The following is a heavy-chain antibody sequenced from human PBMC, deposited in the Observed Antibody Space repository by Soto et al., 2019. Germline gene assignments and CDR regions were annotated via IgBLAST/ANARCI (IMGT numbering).Heavy chain of an antibody. D-gene: IGHD2-2*01. J-gene: IGHJ4*02. CDR2: ISWNSGSI. CDR3: AKPKPPYCSSTSCSYFDY. CDR1: GFTFDDYA. V-gene: IGHV3-9*01. Sequence: EVQLVESGGGLVQPGRSLRLSCAASGFTFDDYAMHWVRQAPGKGLEWVSGISWNSGSIGYADSVKGRFTISRDNAKNSLYLQMNSLRAEDTALYYCAKPKPPYCSSTSCSYFDYWGQGTLVTVSS.